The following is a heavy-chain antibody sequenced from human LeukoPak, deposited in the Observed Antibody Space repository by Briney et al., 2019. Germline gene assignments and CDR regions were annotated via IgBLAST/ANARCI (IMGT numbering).Heavy chain of an antibody. V-gene: IGHV3-23*01. CDR2: IGVNT. J-gene: IGHJ4*02. CDR1: GFTFSNYA. CDR3: AKDPNSSSWYFFDY. D-gene: IGHD6-13*01. Sequence: GGSLRLSCAASGFTFSNYAMSWVRQAPGKGLEWVSAIGVNTYYTDSVKGRFTISRDNAKNSLYLQMNSLRAEDTALYYCAKDPNSSSWYFFDYWGQGTLVTVSS.